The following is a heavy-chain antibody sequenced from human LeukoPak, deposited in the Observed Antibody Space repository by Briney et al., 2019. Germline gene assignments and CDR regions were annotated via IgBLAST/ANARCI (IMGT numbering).Heavy chain of an antibody. Sequence: AGGSLRLSCAASGFTVSSNSMSWLRQAPGMGLEWVSILYSGGSTYYAGSVKGRFTISRDNFKNTLYLQMNSLRAEDTAVYYCARWICGSTSCYYDYWGQGTLVTVSS. CDR1: GFTVSSNS. CDR2: LYSGGST. J-gene: IGHJ4*02. V-gene: IGHV3-53*01. D-gene: IGHD2-2*01. CDR3: ARWICGSTSCYYDY.